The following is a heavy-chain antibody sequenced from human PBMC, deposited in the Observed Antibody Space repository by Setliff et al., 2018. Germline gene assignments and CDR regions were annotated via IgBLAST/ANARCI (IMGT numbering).Heavy chain of an antibody. J-gene: IGHJ6*03. D-gene: IGHD1-7*01. CDR3: ARSAISGTTKKYNYYMDV. CDR1: GGSFA. CDR2: TIPLLPLP. Sequence: GASVKVSCKASGGSFAITWVRQAPGQGLEWMGGTIPLLPLPNYAVKFQGRVRITADKSTNTAYMELSSLTYEDTAVYYCARSAISGTTKKYNYYMDVWGQGTTVTVSS. V-gene: IGHV1-69*10.